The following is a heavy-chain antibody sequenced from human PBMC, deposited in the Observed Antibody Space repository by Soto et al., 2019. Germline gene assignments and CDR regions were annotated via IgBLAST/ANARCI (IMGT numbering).Heavy chain of an antibody. Sequence: EVQLLESGGGLVQPGGSLRLSCAASGFSFSYYAMSWVRQAPGKGLEWVSTISGGGSNTYDADSVKGRFTISRDNSNNTLYLQMKSLRAEDTAIYYCAKDRTNSGWPPRFDPWGQGTLVTVSS. CDR3: AKDRTNSGWPPRFDP. CDR1: GFSFSYYA. J-gene: IGHJ5*02. CDR2: ISGGGSNT. D-gene: IGHD6-19*01. V-gene: IGHV3-23*01.